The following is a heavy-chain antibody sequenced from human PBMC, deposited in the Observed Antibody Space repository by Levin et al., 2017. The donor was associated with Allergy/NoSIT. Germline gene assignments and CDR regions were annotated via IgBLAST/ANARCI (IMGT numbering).Heavy chain of an antibody. J-gene: IGHJ2*01. CDR3: ARINYYGSGSYYNVFWYFDL. CDR1: GGSISSSSYY. Sequence: SQTLSLTCTVSGGSISSSSYYWGWIRQPPGKGLEWIGSIYYSGSTYYNPSLKSRVTISVDTSKNQFSLKLSSVTAADTAVYYCARINYYGSGSYYNVFWYFDLWGRGTLVTVSS. CDR2: IYYSGST. V-gene: IGHV4-39*01. D-gene: IGHD3-10*01.